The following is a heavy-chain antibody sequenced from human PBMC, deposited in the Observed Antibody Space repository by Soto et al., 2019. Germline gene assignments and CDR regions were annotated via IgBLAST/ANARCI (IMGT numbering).Heavy chain of an antibody. CDR2: ISGSGGST. J-gene: IGHJ4*02. V-gene: IGHV3-23*01. D-gene: IGHD6-19*01. CDR3: ASRSSGWYFEY. CDR1: GFTFSSYA. Sequence: EVQLLESGGGLVQAGGSLRLSCAASGFTFSSYAMNWVRQAPGKGLEWVSVISGSGGSTYYADSVKGRFTISRDNSKNTLYLQMNSLRAEDTAVYYCASRSSGWYFEYWGQGTLVTVSS.